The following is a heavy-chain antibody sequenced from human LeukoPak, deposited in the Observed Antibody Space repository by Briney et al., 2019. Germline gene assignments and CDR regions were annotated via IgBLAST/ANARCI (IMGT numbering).Heavy chain of an antibody. CDR2: IYYSGST. CDR3: ARGSYYYDSGGYTFDY. Sequence: PSETLSLTCTVSGGSISSYYWNWIRQPPGKGLEWIGYIYYSGSTNYNPSLKSRVTMSVDTSKNQFSLKLSFVTAADTAVYYCARGSYYYDSGGYTFDYWGQGTLVTVSS. D-gene: IGHD3-22*01. V-gene: IGHV4-59*01. J-gene: IGHJ4*02. CDR1: GGSISSYY.